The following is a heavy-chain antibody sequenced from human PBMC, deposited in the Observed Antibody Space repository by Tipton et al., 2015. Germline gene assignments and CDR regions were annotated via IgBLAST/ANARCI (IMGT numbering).Heavy chain of an antibody. D-gene: IGHD3-22*01. CDR2: IHHGGST. J-gene: IGHJ4*02. CDR3: AREVWYNDSTGYDY. Sequence: TLSLTCSAPGDSISSSNWWSWVRQPPGKGLEWIGEIHHGGSTNYNPSLKSRVTMSVDTSKNQFSLHLSSVTAADMAVYYCAREVWYNDSTGYDYWGQGTLVTVSS. V-gene: IGHV4-4*02. CDR1: GDSISSSNW.